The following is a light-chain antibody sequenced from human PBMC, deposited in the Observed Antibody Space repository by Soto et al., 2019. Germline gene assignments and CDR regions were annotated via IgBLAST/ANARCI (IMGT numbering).Light chain of an antibody. CDR2: EGT. CDR1: SNDVGTYYF. J-gene: IGLJ1*01. Sequence: QSALTQPASVSGSLGQSITISCTGSSNDVGTYYFVSWYQQHPGKVPKLMIYEGTKRPSGVSDRFSGSKSGNTASMTISGLQAEDEANYYCCSYAGNNIFVFGTGTKLTVL. V-gene: IGLV2-23*01. CDR3: CSYAGNNIFV.